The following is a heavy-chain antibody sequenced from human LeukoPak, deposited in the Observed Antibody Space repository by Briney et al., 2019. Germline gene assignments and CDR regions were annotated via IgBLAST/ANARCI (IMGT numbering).Heavy chain of an antibody. V-gene: IGHV3-23*01. D-gene: IGHD5-12*01. Sequence: GGSLRLSCAASGFTFSSYAMSWVRQAPGKGLEWVSAISGSGGSTYYADSVKGRFTISRDNSKDTLYLQMNSLRAEDTAVYYCARNENSGWGYFDYWGQGTLVTVSS. CDR2: ISGSGGST. CDR1: GFTFSSYA. J-gene: IGHJ4*02. CDR3: ARNENSGWGYFDY.